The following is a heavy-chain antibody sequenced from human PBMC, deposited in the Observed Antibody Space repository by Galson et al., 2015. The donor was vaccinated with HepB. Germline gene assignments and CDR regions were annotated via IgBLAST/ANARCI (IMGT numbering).Heavy chain of an antibody. CDR1: GFTFSGSA. Sequence: SLRLSCAASGFTFSGSAMHWVRQASGKGLEWVGRIRSKANSYATAYAASVKGRFTISRDDSKNTAYLQMNSLKTEDTAVYYCTRLLAVWAEGEPGFDYWGQGTLVTVSS. CDR2: IRSKANSYAT. D-gene: IGHD1-14*01. V-gene: IGHV3-73*01. CDR3: TRLLAVWAEGEPGFDY. J-gene: IGHJ4*02.